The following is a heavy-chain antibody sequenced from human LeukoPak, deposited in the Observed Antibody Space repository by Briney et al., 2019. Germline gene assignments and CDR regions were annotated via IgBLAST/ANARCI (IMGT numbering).Heavy chain of an antibody. Sequence: SVKVSCKASGGTFSSYAISWVRQAPGQGLEWMGGIIPIFGTANYAQKFQGRVTITADESTSTAYMELSSLRSDDTAVYYCARGEGPYGDYGHFQHWGQGTLVTVSS. CDR3: ARGEGPYGDYGHFQH. D-gene: IGHD4-17*01. CDR2: IIPIFGTA. V-gene: IGHV1-69*13. J-gene: IGHJ1*01. CDR1: GGTFSSYA.